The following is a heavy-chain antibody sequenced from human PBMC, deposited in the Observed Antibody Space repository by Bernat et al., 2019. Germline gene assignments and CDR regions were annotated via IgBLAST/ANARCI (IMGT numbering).Heavy chain of an antibody. CDR3: ARGNLGGWFDP. V-gene: IGHV3-74*01. CDR2: IKSDGSTT. J-gene: IGHJ5*02. CDR1: GFTFSNYW. Sequence: EVQLVESGGGLVQPGGSLRLSCVASGFTFSNYWMHWVRQAPGKGLVWVSRIKSDGSTTNYADSVKGRFTIARDNAKNTLFLQMNSLRAEDTAVYYCARGNLGGWFDPWGQGTLVTVSS. D-gene: IGHD3-10*01.